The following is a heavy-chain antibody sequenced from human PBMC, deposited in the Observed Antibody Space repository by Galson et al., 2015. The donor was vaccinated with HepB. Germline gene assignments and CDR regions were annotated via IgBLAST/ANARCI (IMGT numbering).Heavy chain of an antibody. Sequence: SVKVSCKASGGTFSSYAISWVRQAPGQGLVWMRGIIPIFGTANYAQKFQGRVTITADESTSTAYMELSSLRSEDTAVYYCARDEYCSSTSCYDFGYYYGMDVWGQGTTVTVSS. J-gene: IGHJ6*02. V-gene: IGHV1-69*13. CDR2: IIPIFGTA. CDR1: GGTFSSYA. D-gene: IGHD2-2*01. CDR3: ARDEYCSSTSCYDFGYYYGMDV.